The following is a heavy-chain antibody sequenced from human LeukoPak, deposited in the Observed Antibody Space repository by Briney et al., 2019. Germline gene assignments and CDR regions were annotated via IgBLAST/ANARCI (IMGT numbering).Heavy chain of an antibody. V-gene: IGHV3-48*01. CDR3: ARDGGSAAMDV. CDR2: ISSSSSTI. D-gene: IGHD3-16*01. Sequence: GGSLRLSCAASGFTFSSYSMNWVRQAPGKGLEWVSYISSSSSTIYYADSVKGRFTISRDNAKNSLYLQMNSLRAEDTAVYYCARDGGSAAMDVWGKGTTVTVSS. J-gene: IGHJ6*03. CDR1: GFTFSSYS.